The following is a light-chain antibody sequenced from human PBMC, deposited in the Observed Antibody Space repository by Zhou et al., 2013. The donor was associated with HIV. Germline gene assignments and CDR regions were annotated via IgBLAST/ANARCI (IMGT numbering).Light chain of an antibody. Sequence: IQLTQSPSSLSASVGDRVTITCRASQDISSYLAWYQQKPGKVPNLLIYGAYTLQSGVPSRFSGGGSGTYFTLTISSLQPEDVATYYCQKYNSAPRTFGQGTRVDIK. J-gene: IGKJ1*01. CDR1: QDISSY. V-gene: IGKV1-27*01. CDR2: GAY. CDR3: QKYNSAPRT.